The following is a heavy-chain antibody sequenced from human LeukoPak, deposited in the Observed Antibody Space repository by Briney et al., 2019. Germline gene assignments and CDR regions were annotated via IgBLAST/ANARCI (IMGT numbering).Heavy chain of an antibody. Sequence: SETLSLTCAVYGGSFSGYYWSWIRQPPGKGLEWIGEINHSGSTNYNPSLKSRVTISVDTSKNQFSLKLSSVTAADTAVYYCARGKRERRLGERYYYYGMDVWGQGTTVTVSS. CDR3: ARGKRERRLGERYYYYGMDV. CDR1: GGSFSGYY. D-gene: IGHD3-16*01. J-gene: IGHJ6*02. CDR2: INHSGST. V-gene: IGHV4-34*01.